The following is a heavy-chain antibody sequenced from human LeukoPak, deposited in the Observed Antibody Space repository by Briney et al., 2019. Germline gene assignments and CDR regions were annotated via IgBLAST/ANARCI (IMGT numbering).Heavy chain of an antibody. CDR3: AKDYNAFDY. CDR2: ISGSGSRT. Sequence: GGSLRLSCETSGFTFSNYAMSWVRQAPGKGLEWVSAISGSGSRTYYADSVKARFIVSRDNSKNILYLQMHSLTVEDTAMYYCAKDYNAFDYWGQGTLVTVSS. CDR1: GFTFSNYA. D-gene: IGHD1-1*01. V-gene: IGHV3-23*01. J-gene: IGHJ4*02.